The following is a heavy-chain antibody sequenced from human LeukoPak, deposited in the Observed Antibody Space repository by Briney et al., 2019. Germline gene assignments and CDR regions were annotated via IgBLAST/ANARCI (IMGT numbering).Heavy chain of an antibody. CDR1: GYTFTSYG. J-gene: IGHJ4*02. V-gene: IGHV1-18*01. CDR3: ARDPTTTEAHDY. CDR2: ISAYNGNT. Sequence: EASVTLSCKASGYTFTSYGISWVRQAPGQGLEWMGWISAYNGNTNYAQKLQGRVTMTTDTSTSTAYMHLSSLRPDATAVYYCARDPTTTEAHDYWGQGTLVTVSS. D-gene: IGHD1-1*01.